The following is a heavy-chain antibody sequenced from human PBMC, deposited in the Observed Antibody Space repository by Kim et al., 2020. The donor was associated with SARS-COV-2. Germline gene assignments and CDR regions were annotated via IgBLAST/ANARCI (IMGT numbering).Heavy chain of an antibody. J-gene: IGHJ2*01. CDR1: GYIFTNYW. Sequence: GESLKISCKISGYIFTNYWIGWVRQMPGRGLEWMGIIYPGDSDTRYSPSFQGQVTISADKSIDTASLQWFSLKASDTAMYYCMRLGAGGGAGANWYFGVW. V-gene: IGHV5-51*01. D-gene: IGHD3-10*01. CDR2: IYPGDSDT. CDR3: MRLGAGGGAGANWYFGV.